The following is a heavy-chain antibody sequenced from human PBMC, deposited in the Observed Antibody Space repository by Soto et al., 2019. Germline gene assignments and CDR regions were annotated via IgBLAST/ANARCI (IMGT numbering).Heavy chain of an antibody. D-gene: IGHD5-18*01. V-gene: IGHV5-51*01. CDR3: ARNPLAIAGYFDY. CDR1: GDSFTTDW. Sequence: GESLKISCKGSGDSFTTDWIGWVRQMPGKGLEWMGVIYPGDSRTRYSPPFQGRVTISADKSISTAYLQWNSLRSEDTAVYYCARNPLAIAGYFDYWGQGTLVTVSS. CDR2: IYPGDSRT. J-gene: IGHJ4*02.